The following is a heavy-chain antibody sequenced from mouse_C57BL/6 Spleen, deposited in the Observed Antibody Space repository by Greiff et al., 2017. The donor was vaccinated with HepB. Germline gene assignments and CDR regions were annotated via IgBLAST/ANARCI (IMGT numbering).Heavy chain of an antibody. V-gene: IGHV1-42*01. CDR1: GYSFTGYY. CDR2: INPSTGGT. Sequence: VQLQQSGPELVKPGASVKISCKASGYSFTGYYMNWVKQSPEKSLEWIGEINPSTGGTTYNQKFKAKATLTVDKSSSTAYMQLKSLTSEDSAVYYCARSSYYYGSAYWGQGTLVTVSA. CDR3: ARSSYYYGSAY. J-gene: IGHJ3*01. D-gene: IGHD1-1*01.